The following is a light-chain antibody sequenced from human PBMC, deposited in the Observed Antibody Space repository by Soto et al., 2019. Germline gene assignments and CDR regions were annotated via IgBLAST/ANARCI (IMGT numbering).Light chain of an antibody. CDR3: CSYAGSYTGV. Sequence: QSALTQPRSVSGSPGQSVTISCTGTSSDVGGYNFVSWYQHHPGKAPKLMIYDVSKRPSGVPDRFSGSKSGNTASLTISGLQAEDEDDYYCCSYAGSYTGVFGGGTKLTVL. J-gene: IGLJ3*02. V-gene: IGLV2-11*01. CDR2: DVS. CDR1: SSDVGGYNF.